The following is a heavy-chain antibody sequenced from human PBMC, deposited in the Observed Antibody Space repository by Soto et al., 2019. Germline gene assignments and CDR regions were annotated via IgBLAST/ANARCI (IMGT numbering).Heavy chain of an antibody. D-gene: IGHD4-17*01. V-gene: IGHV1-69*06. Sequence: QVQLVQSESEVKKPGSSVRVSCKVSGGAFKNYAISWVRQAPGQGLEWVGGILPVFDELNYAPKLQGRVTITADTAKSPVHLELSTVTSEDTAVYYCARAHDTRLDYVWGQGTLVTVSS. CDR2: ILPVFDEL. J-gene: IGHJ4*02. CDR1: GGAFKNYA. CDR3: ARAHDTRLDYV.